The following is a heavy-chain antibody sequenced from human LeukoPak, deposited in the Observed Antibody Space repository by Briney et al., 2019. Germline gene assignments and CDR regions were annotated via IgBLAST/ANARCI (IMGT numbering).Heavy chain of an antibody. J-gene: IGHJ6*02. CDR2: INAGNGGT. CDR3: ARVDAGAAAGIGPSYYYAMDV. CDR1: GYTFTDYA. D-gene: IGHD6-13*01. Sequence: ASVKVSCKASGYTFTDYAMHWVRQAPGQRLEWMGWINAGNGGTKYSQKLQGRVTITRDTSASTANMELSSLRNEDTAVYYCARVDAGAAAGIGPSYYYAMDVWGQGTTVTVSS. V-gene: IGHV1-3*01.